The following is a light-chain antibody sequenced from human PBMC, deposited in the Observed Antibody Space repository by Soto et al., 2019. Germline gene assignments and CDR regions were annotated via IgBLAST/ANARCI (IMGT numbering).Light chain of an antibody. CDR1: QDISRY. J-gene: IGKJ4*01. CDR3: QKYDSAPLS. CDR2: AAS. V-gene: IGKV1-27*01. Sequence: DIQMTQSPSSLSASVGDRVTVTCRASQDISRYLAWYQQKPGQVPELLIYAASTLHSGASSRFSGSGSGTHFTLTITSLQPEDVATYYCQKYDSAPLSFGGGTKVDIK.